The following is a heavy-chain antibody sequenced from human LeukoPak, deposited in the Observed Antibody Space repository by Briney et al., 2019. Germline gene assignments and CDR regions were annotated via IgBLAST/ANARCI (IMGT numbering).Heavy chain of an antibody. Sequence: SETLSLTCTVSGGSISSYYWSWIRQPPGKGLEWIGYIYYSGSTNYNPSLKSRVTISVDTSKNQFSLKLSSVTAADTAVYYCASSTGAAAGYGGAADYWGQGTLVTVSS. CDR3: ASSTGAAAGYGGAADY. D-gene: IGHD6-13*01. J-gene: IGHJ4*02. CDR1: GGSISSYY. CDR2: IYYSGST. V-gene: IGHV4-59*08.